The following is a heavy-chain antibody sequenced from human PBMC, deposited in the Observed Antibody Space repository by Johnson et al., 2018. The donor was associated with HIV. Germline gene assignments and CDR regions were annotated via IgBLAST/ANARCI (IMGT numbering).Heavy chain of an antibody. CDR1: GFTFSSYG. CDR2: IWYDGSKK. J-gene: IGHJ3*02. V-gene: IGHV3-33*01. D-gene: IGHD2-21*02. Sequence: QVQLVESGGGVVQPGRSLRLSCAASGFTFSSYGMHWVRQAPGKGLEWVAVIWYDGSKKYHADSVKGRFTISRDNSKSTLYLQMNSLRAEDTAVYYCARAGCGGDCSTDAFDIWGQGTMVTVSS. CDR3: ARAGCGGDCSTDAFDI.